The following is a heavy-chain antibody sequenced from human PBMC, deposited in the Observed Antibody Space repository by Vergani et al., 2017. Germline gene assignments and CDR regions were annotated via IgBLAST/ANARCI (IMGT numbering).Heavy chain of an antibody. D-gene: IGHD6-19*01. V-gene: IGHV3-33*01. Sequence: QVQLVESGGGVVQPGRSLRLSCAASGFTFSSYGMHWVRQAPGKGLEWVAVIWYDGSNKYYADSVKGRFTISRDNSKNTLYLQMNSLRAEDTAVYYCARDLGRAVAGGDAFDIWGQGTMVTVSS. CDR3: ARDLGRAVAGGDAFDI. CDR2: IWYDGSNK. J-gene: IGHJ3*02. CDR1: GFTFSSYG.